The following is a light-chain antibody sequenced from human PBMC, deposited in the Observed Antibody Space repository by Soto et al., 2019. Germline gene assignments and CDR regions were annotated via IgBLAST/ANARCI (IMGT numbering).Light chain of an antibody. CDR2: EVS. J-gene: IGLJ2*01. Sequence: QSALTQPASVSGSPGPSITMSCTGTSSDVGGYNYVSWYQQHPGKAPKLMIYEVSNRPSGVSNRFSGSKSGNTASLTISGLQAEDEADYYCSSYTSSSIPVVFGGGTKLTVL. V-gene: IGLV2-14*01. CDR3: SSYTSSSIPVV. CDR1: SSDVGGYNY.